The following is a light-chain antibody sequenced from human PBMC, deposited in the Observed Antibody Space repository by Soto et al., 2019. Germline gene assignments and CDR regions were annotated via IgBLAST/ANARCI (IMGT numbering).Light chain of an antibody. J-gene: IGKJ5*01. V-gene: IGKV1-5*03. CDR2: KAS. CDR1: QTISSW. Sequence: DIQMSQSPSTLSGSVGDRVTITCRASQTISSWLAWYQQKPGKAPKLLIYKASTLKSGVPSRFSGSGSGTEFTLTISSLQPDDFAVYYCQQYNHWPPITFGQGTRLEI. CDR3: QQYNHWPPIT.